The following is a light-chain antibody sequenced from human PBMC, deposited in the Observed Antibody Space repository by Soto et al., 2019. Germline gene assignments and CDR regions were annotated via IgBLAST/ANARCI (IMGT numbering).Light chain of an antibody. J-gene: IGKJ4*01. V-gene: IGKV3-15*01. CDR3: QQYNNWPRLT. Sequence: EIVMTQSPATLSVSPGETATLSCRASQSVSSNLAWYQQKPGQAPRLLISGASTRATGIPARFSGSGSGTEFTHTISSLQSEDFAVYYCQQYNNWPRLTFGGGTKVEIK. CDR1: QSVSSN. CDR2: GAS.